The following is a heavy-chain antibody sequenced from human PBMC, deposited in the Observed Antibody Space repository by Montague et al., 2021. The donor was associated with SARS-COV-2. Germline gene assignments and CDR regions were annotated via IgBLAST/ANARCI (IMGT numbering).Heavy chain of an antibody. D-gene: IGHD3-10*01. CDR1: GNSIYRGNW. CDR3: ETTAEVDSYIEV. J-gene: IGHJ4*02. Sequence: SETLSLTCAVSGNSIYRGNWWGWIRQPPGKGLEWIGYIYNTGNTHYNPSLKSRVIISVDTSQSQFSLKLSSVTAVDTAVYYCETTAEVDSYIEVWGQGTLITVSS. V-gene: IGHV4-28*01. CDR2: IYNTGNT.